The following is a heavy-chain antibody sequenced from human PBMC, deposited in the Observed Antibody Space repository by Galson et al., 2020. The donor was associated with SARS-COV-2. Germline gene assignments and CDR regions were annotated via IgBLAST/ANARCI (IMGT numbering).Heavy chain of an antibody. Sequence: GESLKISCKASDYTFTSYGISWVRQAPGQGLEWMGWISAYNGNTNYAQKFRGRVTMTTDTSTSTAYMELRSLRSDDTAVYYCARGLYLGDCSSSSCYSGYNSNSDAFDIWGQGTMVTVSS. V-gene: IGHV1-18*04. J-gene: IGHJ3*02. CDR2: ISAYNGNT. D-gene: IGHD2-2*01. CDR3: ARGLYLGDCSSSSCYSGYNSNSDAFDI. CDR1: DYTFTSYG.